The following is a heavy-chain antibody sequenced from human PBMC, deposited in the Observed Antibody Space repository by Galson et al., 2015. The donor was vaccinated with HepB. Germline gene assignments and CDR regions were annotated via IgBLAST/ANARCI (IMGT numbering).Heavy chain of an antibody. CDR2: IRSKAYGGTT. V-gene: IGHV3-49*03. Sequence: SLRLSCAASGFTFGDYAMSWFRQAPGKGLEWVGFIRSKAYGGTTEYAASVKGRFTISRDDSKSIAYLQMNSLKTEDTAVYYCTRPFWVGATTARYYHYYYMDVWGKGTTVTVSS. J-gene: IGHJ6*03. D-gene: IGHD1-26*01. CDR1: GFTFGDYA. CDR3: TRPFWVGATTARYYHYYYMDV.